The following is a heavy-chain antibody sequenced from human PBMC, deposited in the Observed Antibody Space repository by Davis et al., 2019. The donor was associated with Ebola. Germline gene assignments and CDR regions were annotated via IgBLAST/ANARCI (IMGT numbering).Heavy chain of an antibody. CDR2: IYYSGST. D-gene: IGHD3-10*01. CDR1: GGSISSGGYY. J-gene: IGHJ4*02. CDR3: ARLEAYYYGSGSYRAVYYFDY. V-gene: IGHV4-31*03. Sequence: PSETLSLTCTVSGGSISSGGYYWSWIRQHPGKGLEWIGYIYYSGSTYYNPSLKSRVTISVDTSKNQFSLKLSSVTAADTAVYYCARLEAYYYGSGSYRAVYYFDYWGQGTLVTVSS.